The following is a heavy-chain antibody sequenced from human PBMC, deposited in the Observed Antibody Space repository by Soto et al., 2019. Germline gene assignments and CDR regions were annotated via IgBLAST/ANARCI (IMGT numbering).Heavy chain of an antibody. CDR2: INHSGST. J-gene: IGHJ4*02. Sequence: QVQLQQWGAGLLKPSETLSLTCAVYGGSFSGYYWSWIRQPRGKGLEWIGEINHSGSTNYNPSLKSRVTISVDTSKNQFSLKLSSVTAADTAVYYCARVRSSGLGPDYWGQGTLVTVSS. V-gene: IGHV4-34*01. CDR3: ARVRSSGLGPDY. D-gene: IGHD6-19*01. CDR1: GGSFSGYY.